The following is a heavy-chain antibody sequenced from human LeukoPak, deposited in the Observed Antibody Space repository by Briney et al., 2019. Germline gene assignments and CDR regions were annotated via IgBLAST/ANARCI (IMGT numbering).Heavy chain of an antibody. D-gene: IGHD3-10*01. Sequence: GGSLRLSCAASGFTFSSYWMSWVRQAPGKGLEWVANIKQDGSEKYYVDSVKGRFTISRDNAKNSLYLQMNSLRAEDTAVYYCARGRITMVRGVIVDYYMDVWGKGTTVTVSS. J-gene: IGHJ6*03. CDR2: IKQDGSEK. V-gene: IGHV3-7*01. CDR3: ARGRITMVRGVIVDYYMDV. CDR1: GFTFSSYW.